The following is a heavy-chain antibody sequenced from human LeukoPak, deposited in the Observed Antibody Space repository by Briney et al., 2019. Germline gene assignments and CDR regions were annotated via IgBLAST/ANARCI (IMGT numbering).Heavy chain of an antibody. CDR2: LDPNSADT. D-gene: IGHD6-19*01. V-gene: IGHV1-2*02. CDR3: ARDRYSSGWLPR. J-gene: IGHJ4*02. CDR1: GYTFTGYY. Sequence: ASVKVSCKASGYTFTGYYIHWVRRAPGQGLEWMGWLDPNSADTYSAQKLQGRVTMTTDTSTSTAYMELRSLRSDDTAVYYCARDRYSSGWLPRWGQGTLVTVSS.